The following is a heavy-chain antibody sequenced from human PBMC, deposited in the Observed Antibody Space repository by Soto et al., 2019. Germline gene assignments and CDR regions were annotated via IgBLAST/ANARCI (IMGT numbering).Heavy chain of an antibody. CDR3: ARNDHGGNPFFAN. D-gene: IGHD4-17*01. CDR2: IYYSGRT. J-gene: IGHJ4*02. CDR1: GGSISSYY. Sequence: PSETLSLTCTVSGGSISSYYWSWIRQPPGKGLEWIGYIYYSGRTNYNPSLKSRLTMSVDTSKNQVSLKLNSVTAADTAVYYCARNDHGGNPFFANWGQGTLVTVSS. V-gene: IGHV4-59*01.